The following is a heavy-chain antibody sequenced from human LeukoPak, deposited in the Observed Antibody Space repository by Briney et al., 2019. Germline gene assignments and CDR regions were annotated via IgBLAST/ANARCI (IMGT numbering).Heavy chain of an antibody. V-gene: IGHV4-34*01. D-gene: IGHD3-10*01. CDR3: ARVVRATGSGWYFDY. Sequence: SETLSLTCAVYGGSFSGYYWSWIRQPPGKGLEWIGEINHSGSTNYNPSLKSRVTISVDTSKNQFSLKLSSVTAADTAVYYCARVVRATGSGWYFDYWGQGTLVTVSS. CDR1: GGSFSGYY. CDR2: INHSGST. J-gene: IGHJ4*02.